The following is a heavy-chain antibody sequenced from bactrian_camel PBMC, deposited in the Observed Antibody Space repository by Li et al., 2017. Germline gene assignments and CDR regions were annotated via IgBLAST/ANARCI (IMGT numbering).Heavy chain of an antibody. CDR2: LDGDGMR. CDR1: GYLAMSEC. CDR3: AGRGGWFCSFTTEFNY. D-gene: IGHD2*01. J-gene: IGHJ4*01. Sequence: DVQLVESGGGSVQAGGSLKLSCEYSGYLAMSECMGWFRQTPGKEREGVAVLDGDGMRYADSVQGRFTISKDNDKNTLYLQMNSLKPEDTAMYYCAGRGGWFCSFTTEFNYWGRGTQVTVS. V-gene: IGHV3S31*01.